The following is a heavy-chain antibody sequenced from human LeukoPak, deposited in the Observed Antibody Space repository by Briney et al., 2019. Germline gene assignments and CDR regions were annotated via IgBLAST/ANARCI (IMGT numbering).Heavy chain of an antibody. CDR2: ISYDGSNK. CDR3: ARLVGRLQLGVVDY. Sequence: GGSLRLSCAASGFTFSSYAMHWVRQAPGKGLEWVAVISYDGSNKYYADSVKGRFTISRDNAKNSLYLQMNSLRAEDTAVYYCARLVGRLQLGVVDYWGQGTLVTVSS. V-gene: IGHV3-30-3*01. CDR1: GFTFSSYA. J-gene: IGHJ4*02. D-gene: IGHD5-24*01.